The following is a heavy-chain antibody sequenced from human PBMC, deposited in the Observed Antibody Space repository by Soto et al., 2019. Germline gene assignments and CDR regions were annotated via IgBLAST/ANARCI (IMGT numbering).Heavy chain of an antibody. V-gene: IGHV3-23*01. D-gene: IGHD5-18*01. CDR2: ISESGDNA. CDR3: AKGGYIYGLDP. CDR1: GFPFNTYA. J-gene: IGHJ5*02. Sequence: GGSLRLSCAASGFPFNTYAMSWVRQAPGKGPEWVSAISESGDNAFYADSVQGRFTISRDNSYNILYLQMNSLRAEDTALYFCAKGGYIYGLDPWGQGTLVTVSS.